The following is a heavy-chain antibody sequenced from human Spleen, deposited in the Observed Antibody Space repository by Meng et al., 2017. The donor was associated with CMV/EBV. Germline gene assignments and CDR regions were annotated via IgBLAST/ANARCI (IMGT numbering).Heavy chain of an antibody. Sequence: SETLSLTCTVSGGSISSSSYYWGWIRQPPGKGLEWIGSIYYSGSTYYNPSLKSRVTISVDTSKNQFSLKLSSVTAADTAVYYCARDWQTERSAGVPAAPWRYFQHWGQGTLVTVSS. J-gene: IGHJ1*01. CDR3: ARDWQTERSAGVPAAPWRYFQH. CDR1: GGSISSSSYY. CDR2: IYYSGST. D-gene: IGHD2-2*01. V-gene: IGHV4-39*07.